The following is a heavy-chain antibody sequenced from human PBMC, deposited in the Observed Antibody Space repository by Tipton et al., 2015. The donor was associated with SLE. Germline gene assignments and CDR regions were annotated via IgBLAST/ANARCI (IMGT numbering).Heavy chain of an antibody. CDR1: GFTFSSYA. CDR3: AKDLSSSPDY. Sequence: SLRLSCAASGFTFSSYAMHWVRQAPGKGLEYVSAISSNGGSTYYADSVKGRFTISRDNSKNTLYLQMNSLRAEDTAVYYCAKDLSSSPDYWGQGTLVTVSS. CDR2: ISSNGGST. J-gene: IGHJ4*02. V-gene: IGHV3-64*04. D-gene: IGHD6-6*01.